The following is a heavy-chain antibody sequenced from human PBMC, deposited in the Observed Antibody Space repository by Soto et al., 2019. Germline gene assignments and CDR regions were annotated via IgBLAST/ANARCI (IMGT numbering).Heavy chain of an antibody. Sequence: PSETLSLTCTVSGGSISSGGYYWSWIRQHPGKGLEWIGYTYYSGSTYYNPSLKSRVTISVDTSKNQFSLKLSSVTAADTAVYYCARVGPYYYDSSGYSPFDYWGQGTLVTVSS. CDR2: TYYSGST. CDR3: ARVGPYYYDSSGYSPFDY. J-gene: IGHJ4*02. D-gene: IGHD3-22*01. V-gene: IGHV4-31*03. CDR1: GGSISSGGYY.